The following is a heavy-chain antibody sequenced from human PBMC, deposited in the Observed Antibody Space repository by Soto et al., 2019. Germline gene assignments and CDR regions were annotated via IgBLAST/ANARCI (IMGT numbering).Heavy chain of an antibody. J-gene: IGHJ4*02. CDR2: VSFDGNRQ. CDR3: ARRHREVPALIGDYFDY. D-gene: IGHD2-2*01. V-gene: IGHV3-30*04. Sequence: QVQLVESGGGVVQPGKSLTLSCAASGFTFSSFAMHWVRQPPGKGLEWVAVVSFDGNRQYFSDSVKARFTLSRDNSKNTVSLHMNSLRDDDSALYYCARRHREVPALIGDYFDYWGQGTLVTVSS. CDR1: GFTFSSFA.